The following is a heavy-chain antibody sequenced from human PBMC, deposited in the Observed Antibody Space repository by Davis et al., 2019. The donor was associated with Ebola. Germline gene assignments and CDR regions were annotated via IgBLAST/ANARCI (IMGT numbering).Heavy chain of an antibody. CDR3: ARDIEGVTVTIKGFGN. J-gene: IGHJ5*02. Sequence: HTGGSLRLSCAASGFAFSTYWMHWVRQGTGTGLIWVGRIKSDGSETSYADSVKGRFTISRDNAKNTLYLQMNSLRADDTAVYYCARDIEGVTVTIKGFGNWGQGTLVSVSS. CDR1: GFAFSTYW. CDR2: IKSDGSET. D-gene: IGHD4-17*01. V-gene: IGHV3-74*03.